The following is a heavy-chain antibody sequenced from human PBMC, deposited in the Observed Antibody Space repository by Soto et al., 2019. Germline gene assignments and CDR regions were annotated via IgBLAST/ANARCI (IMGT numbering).Heavy chain of an antibody. D-gene: IGHD3-10*01. CDR3: ARRGAYYYGSGSSYYYYYYMDV. CDR2: IYYSGST. CDR1: GGSISSYY. Sequence: QVQLQESGPGLVKPSETLSLTCTVSGGSISSYYWSWIRQPPGKGLEWIGYIYYSGSTNYNPSLRSRVTISVDTSKNQSSLKLSSVTAADTDVYYCARRGAYYYGSGSSYYYYYYMDVWGKGNTVTVSS. J-gene: IGHJ6*03. V-gene: IGHV4-59*08.